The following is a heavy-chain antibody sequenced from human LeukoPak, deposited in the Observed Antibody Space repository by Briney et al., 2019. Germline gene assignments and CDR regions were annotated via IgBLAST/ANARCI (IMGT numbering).Heavy chain of an antibody. J-gene: IGHJ4*02. CDR3: ARLGDGYNYPASRHDY. CDR2: INHSGST. D-gene: IGHD5-24*01. Sequence: PSETLSLTCAVSGGSISSGGYSWGWIRQPPGKGLEWIGEINHSGSTNYNPSLKSRVTISVDTSKNQFSLKLSSVTAADTAVYYCARLGDGYNYPASRHDYWGQGTLVTVSS. V-gene: IGHV4-30-2*01. CDR1: GGSISSGGYS.